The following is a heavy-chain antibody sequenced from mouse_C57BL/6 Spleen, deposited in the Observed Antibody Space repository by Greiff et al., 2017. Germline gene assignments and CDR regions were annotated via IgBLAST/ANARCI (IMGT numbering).Heavy chain of an antibody. J-gene: IGHJ1*03. V-gene: IGHV5-16*01. CDR2: IHYDGSST. D-gene: IGHD1-1*01. CDR3: AREGDYYGSSSDWYFDV. Sequence: EVQRVESEGGLVQPGSSMKLSCTASGFTFSDYYMAWVRPVPEMGLEWVAHIHYDGSSTYYLASLKSRFIISRDNAKNILYLQMSSLKSEDTATYYCAREGDYYGSSSDWYFDVWGTGTTVTVSS. CDR1: GFTFSDYY.